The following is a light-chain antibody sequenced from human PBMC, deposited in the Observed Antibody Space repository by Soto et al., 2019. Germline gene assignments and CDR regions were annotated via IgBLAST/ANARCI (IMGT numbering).Light chain of an antibody. Sequence: QSVLAQPPSASGSPGQSVTISCTGYGSDMGAYNFVSWYQQHPGKAPKLMIFGVTERPSGVPDRFSGSKSGNTASLTVSGLQADDEAVYYCYSYAGRNIWVFGGGTKLTVL. CDR2: GVT. J-gene: IGLJ3*02. CDR3: YSYAGRNIWV. V-gene: IGLV2-8*01. CDR1: GSDMGAYNF.